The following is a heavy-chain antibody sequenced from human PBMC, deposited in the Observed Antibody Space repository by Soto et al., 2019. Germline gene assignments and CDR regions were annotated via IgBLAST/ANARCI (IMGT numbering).Heavy chain of an antibody. CDR3: ARHSLATQPGDY. D-gene: IGHD5-12*01. CDR2: IYPGDSDT. V-gene: IGHV5-51*01. Sequence: PGESLKISCKASGYSFSTYWIAWVRQRPGKGLDWMGIIYPGDSDTRYSPSFQGQVTISVDNSIDTAYLEWTTLRASDSAMYYCARHSLATQPGDYWGLGTPVTVSS. J-gene: IGHJ4*02. CDR1: GYSFSTYW.